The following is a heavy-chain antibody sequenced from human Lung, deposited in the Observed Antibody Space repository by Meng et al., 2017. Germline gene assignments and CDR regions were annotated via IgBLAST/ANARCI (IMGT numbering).Heavy chain of an antibody. Sequence: QPWGAGLLKPSETLSITCVVSGGSFSDYYWSWIRQPPGKGLEWIGEINHSGSTNYNPSLESRATISVDTSQNNLSLKLSSVTAADSAVYHCARGPTTMAHDFDYWGQGTLVTVSS. CDR3: ARGPTTMAHDFDY. CDR2: INHSGST. CDR1: GGSFSDYY. V-gene: IGHV4-34*01. D-gene: IGHD4-11*01. J-gene: IGHJ4*02.